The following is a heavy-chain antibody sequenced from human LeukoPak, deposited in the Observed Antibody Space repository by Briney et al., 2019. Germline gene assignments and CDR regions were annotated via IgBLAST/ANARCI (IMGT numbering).Heavy chain of an antibody. J-gene: IGHJ6*02. CDR1: GFTVSSNY. CDR2: IYSGGST. D-gene: IGHD6-6*01. Sequence: PGGSLRLSCAASGFTVSSNYMSWVRQAPGKGLEWVSVIYSGGSTYYADSVKGRFTISRHNSKNTLYLQMNSLRAEDTAVYYCARDEGIAARFHGMDVWGQGTTVTVSS. V-gene: IGHV3-53*04. CDR3: ARDEGIAARFHGMDV.